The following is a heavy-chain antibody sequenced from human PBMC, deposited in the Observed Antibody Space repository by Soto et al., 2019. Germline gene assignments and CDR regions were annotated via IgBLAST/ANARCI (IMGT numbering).Heavy chain of an antibody. J-gene: IGHJ5*02. V-gene: IGHV3-53*01. CDR2: HYSGGSA. Sequence: GGSLRLSCAISGFSVSSNYLSWVRQAPGKGLEWVSVHYSGGSAYYADSVQGRFTISRDKSNNTLYLQMRRVRAEDTAVYFCARHRHPRGTVGATSPLDPWGQGTQVTVSA. CDR1: GFSVSSNY. CDR3: ARHRHPRGTVGATSPLDP. D-gene: IGHD1-26*01.